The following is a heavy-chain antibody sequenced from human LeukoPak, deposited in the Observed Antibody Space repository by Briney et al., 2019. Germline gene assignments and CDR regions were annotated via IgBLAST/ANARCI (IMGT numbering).Heavy chain of an antibody. CDR1: GGSISSGGYS. D-gene: IGHD3-10*01. CDR2: IYHSGST. J-gene: IGHJ5*02. Sequence: PSETLSLTCAVSGGSISSGGYSWSWIRQPPGKGLEWIGYIYHSGSTYYNPSLKSRVTISVDRSKNQFSLKLSSVTAADTAVYYCARVRYYGSGSYLNWFDPWGQGTLVTVSS. CDR3: ARVRYYGSGSYLNWFDP. V-gene: IGHV4-30-2*01.